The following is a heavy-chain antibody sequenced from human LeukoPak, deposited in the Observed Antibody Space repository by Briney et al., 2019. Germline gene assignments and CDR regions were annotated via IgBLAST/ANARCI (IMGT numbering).Heavy chain of an antibody. CDR1: GFTFSSYE. CDR3: AREGAYVDY. CDR2: ISSSGSTI. Sequence: GGSLRLSCAASGFTFSSYEVNWVRQAPGKGLEWVSYISSSGSTIYYADSVKGRFTISRDNAKNSLYLQMNSLRAEDTAVYYCAREGAYVDYWGQGTLATVSS. J-gene: IGHJ4*02. V-gene: IGHV3-48*03.